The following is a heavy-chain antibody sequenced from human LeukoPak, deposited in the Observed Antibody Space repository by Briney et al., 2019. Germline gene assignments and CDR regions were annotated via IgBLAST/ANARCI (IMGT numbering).Heavy chain of an antibody. V-gene: IGHV3-23*01. D-gene: IGHD4-23*01. CDR1: GFTFSSYA. J-gene: IGHJ4*02. Sequence: GGSLRLSCAASGFTFSSYAMSWVRQAPGKGLEWVSAISGSGDRIFYADSVKGRFTISRDNSKNTLYLQMNSLEAEDTALYYRAKAKVDGGTAEYWGQGTLVTVSS. CDR3: AKAKVDGGTAEY. CDR2: ISGSGDRI.